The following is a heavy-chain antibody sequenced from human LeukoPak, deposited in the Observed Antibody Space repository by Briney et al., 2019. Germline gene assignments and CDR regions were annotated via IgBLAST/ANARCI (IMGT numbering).Heavy chain of an antibody. V-gene: IGHV4-4*07. CDR3: ATRAHDSSGYYYGGARY. Sequence: SETLSLTCTVSGGSISSYYWSWIRQPAGKGLEWIGRIYTSGSTNYNPSLKSRVTMSVDTSKNQFSLKLSSVTAADTAVYYCATRAHDSSGYYYGGARYWGQGTLVTVSS. CDR2: IYTSGST. J-gene: IGHJ4*02. D-gene: IGHD3-22*01. CDR1: GGSISSYY.